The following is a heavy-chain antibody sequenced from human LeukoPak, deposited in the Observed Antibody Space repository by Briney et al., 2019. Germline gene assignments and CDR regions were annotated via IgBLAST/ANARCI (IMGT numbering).Heavy chain of an antibody. D-gene: IGHD3-22*01. CDR3: AKLGFDSSGSHTLFDY. CDR2: ISYDGRNN. CDR1: GFTFSSYA. Sequence: GGSLSLSCAASGFTFSSYAMHWVRQRPGKGPEWLAIISYDGRNNHYGDSVKGRFTISRDNTKNTLHLQRNSLRAEDTAVYYCAKLGFDSSGSHTLFDYWGQGTQVTVSS. J-gene: IGHJ4*02. V-gene: IGHV3-30*18.